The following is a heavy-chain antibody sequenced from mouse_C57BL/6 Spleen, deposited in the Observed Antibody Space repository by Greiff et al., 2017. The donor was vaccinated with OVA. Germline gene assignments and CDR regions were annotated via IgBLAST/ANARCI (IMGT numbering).Heavy chain of an antibody. CDR2: ISDGGSYT. CDR1: GFTFSSYA. Sequence: EVMLVESGGGLVKPGGSLKLSCAASGFTFSSYAMSWVRQTPEKRLEWVATISDGGSYTYYPDNVKGRFTISRDNATTTLYLQLSHLKAEDTAMYYCAREGNYGYWGQGTTLTVSS. V-gene: IGHV5-4*01. D-gene: IGHD2-1*01. J-gene: IGHJ2*01. CDR3: AREGNYGY.